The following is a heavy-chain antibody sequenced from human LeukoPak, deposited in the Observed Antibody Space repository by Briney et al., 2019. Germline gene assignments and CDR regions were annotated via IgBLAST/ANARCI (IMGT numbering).Heavy chain of an antibody. Sequence: NTSETLSLTCTVSGGSISSYYWSWIRQPPGKGLEWIGYIYYSGSTNYNPSLKSRVTISVDTSKNQFSLKLSSVTAADTAVYYCARAGWGQMSFDYWGQGTLVTVSS. D-gene: IGHD3-16*01. J-gene: IGHJ4*02. CDR3: ARAGWGQMSFDY. CDR2: IYYSGST. CDR1: GGSISSYY. V-gene: IGHV4-59*01.